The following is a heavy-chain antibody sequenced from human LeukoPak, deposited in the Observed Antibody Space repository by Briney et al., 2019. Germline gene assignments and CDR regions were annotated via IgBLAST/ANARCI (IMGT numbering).Heavy chain of an antibody. J-gene: IGHJ4*02. CDR2: ISSSSSYI. D-gene: IGHD3-22*01. Sequence: PGGSLRLSCAASGFTFSSYSMNWVRQAPGKGLEWVSSISSSSSYIYYADSVKGRFTISRDNAKNSLYLQMNSLRAEDTAVYYCARDSDSSSYCDYWGQGTLVTVSS. CDR1: GFTFSSYS. V-gene: IGHV3-21*01. CDR3: ARDSDSSSYCDY.